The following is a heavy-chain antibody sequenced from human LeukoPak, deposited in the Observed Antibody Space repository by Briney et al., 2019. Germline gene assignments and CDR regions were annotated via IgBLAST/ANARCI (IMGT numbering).Heavy chain of an antibody. J-gene: IGHJ5*02. Sequence: SQTLSLTCAISGDSVSSNSAAWSWIRQSPSRGLEWLGRTYYRSKWYIDYAVSVKSRIIIDPDTSKNQFSLQLNSVTPEDTAVYYCARNPPNPYSSSHADWFDPWGQGTLVTVSS. CDR3: ARNPPNPYSSSHADWFDP. CDR1: GDSVSSNSAA. CDR2: TYYRSKWYI. D-gene: IGHD6-13*01. V-gene: IGHV6-1*01.